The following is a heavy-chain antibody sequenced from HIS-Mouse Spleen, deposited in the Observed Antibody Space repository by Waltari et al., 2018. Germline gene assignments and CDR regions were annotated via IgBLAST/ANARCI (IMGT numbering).Heavy chain of an antibody. V-gene: IGHV4-59*01. CDR3: ARASRDLLLPRYFDL. Sequence: QVQLQESGPGLVKPSETLSLTCTVPGGSISSYSSSWIRPPPGNGLEWIGYYSGSTNYNPSLKSRVTISVDTSKNQFSLKLSSVTAADTAVYYCARASRDLLLPRYFDLWGRGTLVTVSS. CDR2: YYSGST. J-gene: IGHJ2*01. CDR1: GGSISSYS.